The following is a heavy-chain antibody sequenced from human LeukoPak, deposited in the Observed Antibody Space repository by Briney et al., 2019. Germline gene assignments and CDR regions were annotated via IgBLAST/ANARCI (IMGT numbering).Heavy chain of an antibody. Sequence: SVNVSCKASGGTFSSYAISWVRQAPGQGLEWMGRIIPILGIANYAQKFQGRVTITADKSTSTAYMELSSLRSEDTAVYYCARGAYYDFWSGEVNWFDPWGQGTLVTVSS. CDR2: IIPILGIA. D-gene: IGHD3-3*01. J-gene: IGHJ5*02. CDR3: ARGAYYDFWSGEVNWFDP. V-gene: IGHV1-69*04. CDR1: GGTFSSYA.